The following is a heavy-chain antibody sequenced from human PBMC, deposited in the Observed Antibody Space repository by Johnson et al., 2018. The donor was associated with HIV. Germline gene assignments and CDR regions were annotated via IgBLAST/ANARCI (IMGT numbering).Heavy chain of an antibody. J-gene: IGHJ3*01. CDR1: GFPFSSYD. Sequence: VQLVESGGGVVQTGRSLRLFCAVSGFPFSSYDMHWVRQATGKGLEWVSAIGTRSDTFYPDSVEGRFTITRENAKNSLYLQINTLKVGDTAMYYCARTRSGTYPYSAAFDVWGQGTMVTVSS. CDR3: ARTRSGTYPYSAAFDV. CDR2: IGTRSDT. V-gene: IGHV3-13*01. D-gene: IGHD1-26*01.